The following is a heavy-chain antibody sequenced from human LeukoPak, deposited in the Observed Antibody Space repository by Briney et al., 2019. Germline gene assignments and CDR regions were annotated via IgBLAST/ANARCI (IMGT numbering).Heavy chain of an antibody. Sequence: PSETLSLTCTVSGGSVSSYYWNWIRQPPGKGLEWIGYIYYSGSTNYNPSLRRRVTISVDTSKNQFSLKLSSVTAADTALYYCARTYCSGGICYESFDYWGQGTLVTVSS. CDR3: ARTYCSGGICYESFDY. J-gene: IGHJ4*02. CDR1: GGSVSSYY. D-gene: IGHD2-15*01. V-gene: IGHV4-59*02. CDR2: IYYSGST.